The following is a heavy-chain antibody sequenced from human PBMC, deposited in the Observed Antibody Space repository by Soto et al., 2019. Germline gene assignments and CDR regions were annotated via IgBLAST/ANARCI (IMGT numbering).Heavy chain of an antibody. CDR3: ARTSTSRTRFDY. J-gene: IGHJ4*02. D-gene: IGHD1-1*01. CDR2: GYHSGST. V-gene: IGHV4-4*02. Sequence: QVQLQESGPGLVKPSGTLSLTCAVSGGSISTSNWWSWVRQPPGKGLEWIGEGYHSGSTNYNPSFKSRVAMSVDKSKNQFSLKLNSVTAADTALYYCARTSTSRTRFDYWGQGSLVTVSS. CDR1: GGSISTSNW.